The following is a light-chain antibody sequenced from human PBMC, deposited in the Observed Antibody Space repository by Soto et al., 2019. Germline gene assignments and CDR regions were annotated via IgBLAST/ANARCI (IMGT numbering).Light chain of an antibody. Sequence: DIVMTQSPDSLAVSLGERATINCKSSQSVLYSSNNKNYLAGYQQKPGQPPKLLIYWASTRESGVPGRFSGSGSGTDFNLTISSLQAEDVAVYYCQQYYSTPRTFGPGTKVDIK. CDR3: QQYYSTPRT. CDR2: WAS. CDR1: QSVLYSSNNKNY. V-gene: IGKV4-1*01. J-gene: IGKJ3*01.